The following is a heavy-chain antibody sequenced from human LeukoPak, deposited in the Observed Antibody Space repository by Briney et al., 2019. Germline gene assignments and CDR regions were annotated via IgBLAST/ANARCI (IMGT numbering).Heavy chain of an antibody. CDR3: AKPLRGYSYGYFDY. Sequence: GGSLRLSCVASGFTFSSYGMHWVRQAPGKGLEWVAVISYDGSNKYYADSVKGRFTISRDNSKITLYLQMNSLRAEDTAVYYCAKPLRGYSYGYFDYWGQGTLVTVSS. J-gene: IGHJ4*02. CDR1: GFTFSSYG. CDR2: ISYDGSNK. V-gene: IGHV3-30*18. D-gene: IGHD5-18*01.